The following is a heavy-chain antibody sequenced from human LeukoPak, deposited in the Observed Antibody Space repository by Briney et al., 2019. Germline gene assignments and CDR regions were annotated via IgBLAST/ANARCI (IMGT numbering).Heavy chain of an antibody. J-gene: IGHJ5*02. D-gene: IGHD6-6*01. CDR2: INNDGSAT. CDR3: ARDRPIAARRGWFDP. V-gene: IGHV3-74*01. CDR1: GFTLSSYW. Sequence: PGGSLRLSCAASGFTLSSYWMLWVRQVPGKGLVWVSRINNDGSATSYADSVMGRFTISRDNAKNSLYLQMNSLRAEDTAVYYCARDRPIAARRGWFDPWGQGTLVTVSS.